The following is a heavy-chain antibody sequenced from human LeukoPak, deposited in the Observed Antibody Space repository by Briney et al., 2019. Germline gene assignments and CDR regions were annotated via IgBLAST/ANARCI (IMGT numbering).Heavy chain of an antibody. CDR1: GGSFSGYY. CDR3: ARVYSSGWYFDY. J-gene: IGHJ4*02. CDR2: INHSGST. Sequence: SETLSLTCAVYGGSFSGYYWSWIRQPPGKGLEWIGEINHSGSTNYNPSLKSRVTISVDTSKNQFSLKLSSVTAADTAVYYCARVYSSGWYFDYWGQGTLVTVSS. D-gene: IGHD6-19*01. V-gene: IGHV4-34*01.